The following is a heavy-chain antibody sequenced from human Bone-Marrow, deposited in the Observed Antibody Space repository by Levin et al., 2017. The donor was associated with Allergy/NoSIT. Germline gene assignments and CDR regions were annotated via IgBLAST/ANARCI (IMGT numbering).Heavy chain of an antibody. J-gene: IGHJ6*03. CDR2: IWYDGSNK. D-gene: IGHD6-19*01. CDR1: GFTFSTYG. Sequence: GGSLRLSCAASGFTFSTYGMHWVRQAPGKGLEWVAVIWYDGSNKYYADSVKGRFTISRDNSKNTLYLQMNSLRAEDTAVYYCARDWLVQGGYYYMDVWGKGTTVTVSS. CDR3: ARDWLVQGGYYYMDV. V-gene: IGHV3-33*01.